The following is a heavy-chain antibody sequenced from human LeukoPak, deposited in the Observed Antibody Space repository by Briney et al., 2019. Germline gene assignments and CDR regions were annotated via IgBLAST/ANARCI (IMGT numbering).Heavy chain of an antibody. CDR3: ARDTDRRSSPGSWFDP. Sequence: GGSLRLSCAASGFTFSSYAMSWVRQAPGKGLEWVSAISGSGGSTYYADSVKGRFTISRDNSKNTLYLQMNSLRAEDTAVYYCARDTDRRSSPGSWFDPWGQGTLVTVSS. D-gene: IGHD2-15*01. CDR1: GFTFSSYA. CDR2: ISGSGGST. V-gene: IGHV3-23*01. J-gene: IGHJ5*02.